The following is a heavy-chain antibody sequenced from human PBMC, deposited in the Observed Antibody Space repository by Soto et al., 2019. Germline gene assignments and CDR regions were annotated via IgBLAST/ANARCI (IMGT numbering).Heavy chain of an antibody. J-gene: IGHJ3*02. CDR2: ISGSGGST. CDR1: GFTFSSYA. V-gene: IGHV3-23*01. D-gene: IGHD2-2*01. CDR3: AKDGIGGDIVVVPAAGAFDI. Sequence: EVQLLESGGGLVQPGGSLRLSCAASGFTFSSYAMSWVRQAPGKGLEWVSAISGSGGSTYYADSVKGRFTISRDNSKNTLYLQMNSLRAEDTAVYYCAKDGIGGDIVVVPAAGAFDIWGQGTMVTVSS.